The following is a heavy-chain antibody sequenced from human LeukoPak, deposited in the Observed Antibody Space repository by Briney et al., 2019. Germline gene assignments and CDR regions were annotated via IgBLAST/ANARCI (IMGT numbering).Heavy chain of an antibody. V-gene: IGHV3-23*01. CDR2: ISGSGGST. CDR1: GFTFSSYG. CDR3: ARKSIGFDY. D-gene: IGHD6-6*01. Sequence: GGSLRLSCAASGFTFSSYGMHWVRQAPGKGLEWVSAISGSGGSTYYADSVKGRFTISRDNSKNTLYLQMDSLRAEDTAVYYCARKSIGFDYWGQGTLVTVSS. J-gene: IGHJ4*02.